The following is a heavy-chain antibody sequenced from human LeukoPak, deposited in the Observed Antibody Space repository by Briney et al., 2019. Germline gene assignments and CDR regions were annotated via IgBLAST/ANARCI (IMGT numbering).Heavy chain of an antibody. CDR1: GGSISSYY. Sequence: SETLSLTCTVSGGSISSYYWSWIRQPPGKGLEWIGYIYYGGSTNYNPSLKSRVTISVDTSKNQFSLKVNSVTAADTAVYYCARDTYSGTYAGSGAGYWGQGALVTVSS. J-gene: IGHJ4*02. D-gene: IGHD1-26*01. V-gene: IGHV4-59*01. CDR3: ARDTYSGTYAGSGAGY. CDR2: IYYGGST.